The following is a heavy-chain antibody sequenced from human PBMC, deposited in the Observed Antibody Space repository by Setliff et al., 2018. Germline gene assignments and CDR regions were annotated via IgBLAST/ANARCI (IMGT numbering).Heavy chain of an antibody. Sequence: ISCKGSGYRFTNYWIGWVRQMPGKGLEWMGIIYPGDSDTKYSPSFQGRFTISRDNSKNTLYLQMNSLRAEDTAVYYCAKNHLAGTPHVYFDYWGQGTLVTVSS. J-gene: IGHJ4*02. D-gene: IGHD6-19*01. V-gene: IGHV5-51*01. CDR3: AKNHLAGTPHVYFDY. CDR1: GYRFTNYW. CDR2: IYPGDSDT.